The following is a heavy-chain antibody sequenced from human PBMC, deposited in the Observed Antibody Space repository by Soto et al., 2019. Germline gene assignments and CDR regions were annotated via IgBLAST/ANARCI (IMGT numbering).Heavy chain of an antibody. CDR3: AFGCSGGSCYCSSDY. J-gene: IGHJ4*02. Sequence: EVQLLESGGGLVQPGGSLRLSCAASGFSFSSYAMNWVRQAPGKGLEWVSGISAGGGSTAYADSVRGRFTISRDNSKKTLYLQMNSLRAEDTAVYYCAFGCSGGSCYCSSDYWGQGTLVTVSS. D-gene: IGHD2-15*01. CDR1: GFSFSSYA. CDR2: ISAGGGST. V-gene: IGHV3-23*01.